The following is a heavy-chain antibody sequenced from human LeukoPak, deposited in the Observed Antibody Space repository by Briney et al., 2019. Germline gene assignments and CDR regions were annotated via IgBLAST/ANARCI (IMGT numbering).Heavy chain of an antibody. J-gene: IGHJ6*02. CDR1: GFTFSTYV. CDR3: AKDQLRFLEWSLINYYGMDV. Sequence: GGSLRLSCAASGFTFSTYVVNWVRQAPGKGLQWVSTISGSGGSTYYADSVKGRFTISRDNSKNTLYLQMNSLRAEDTAVYYCAKDQLRFLEWSLINYYGMDVWGQGTTVTVSS. CDR2: ISGSGGST. V-gene: IGHV3-23*01. D-gene: IGHD3-3*01.